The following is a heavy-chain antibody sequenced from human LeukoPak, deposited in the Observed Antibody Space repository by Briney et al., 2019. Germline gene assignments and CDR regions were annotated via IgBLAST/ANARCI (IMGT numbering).Heavy chain of an antibody. V-gene: IGHV3-48*02. CDR2: ISGDSSII. Sequence: PGGSLRLSCAASGFAVSTYSMTWVRQAPGKGLEWVAYISGDSSIINYADSLKGRFTVSRDNARNSLYLQMNSLRDEDTAVYYCAREGGDGRGWFGYWGQGALVTVSS. CDR1: GFAVSTYS. CDR3: AREGGDGRGWFGY. D-gene: IGHD6-19*01. J-gene: IGHJ4*02.